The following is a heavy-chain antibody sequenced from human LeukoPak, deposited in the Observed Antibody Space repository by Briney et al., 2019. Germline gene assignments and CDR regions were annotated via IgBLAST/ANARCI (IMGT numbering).Heavy chain of an antibody. V-gene: IGHV3-23*01. Sequence: GGSLRLSCAASGFTFSSYAMSWVRQAPGKGLEWVSAISGSGGSTYYADSVKGRFTISRDNSKNTLYLQMNSLRAEDTAVYYCAKTYYDSSGYSHFGAFDIWGQGTMVTVSS. CDR3: AKTYYDSSGYSHFGAFDI. J-gene: IGHJ3*02. D-gene: IGHD3-22*01. CDR2: ISGSGGST. CDR1: GFTFSSYA.